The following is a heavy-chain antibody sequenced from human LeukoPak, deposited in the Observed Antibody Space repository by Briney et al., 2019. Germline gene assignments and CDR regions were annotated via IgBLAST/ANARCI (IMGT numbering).Heavy chain of an antibody. J-gene: IGHJ3*02. CDR1: GFTFSNAW. V-gene: IGHV3-15*01. CDR3: TTDRGLYDSSGYYYFATDI. Sequence: PGGSLRLSCAASGFTFSNAWMSWVRQGPGKGLEWVGRIKSKTDGGTIDYAAPVKGRFTISRDDSKNTLFLQMNSLKTEDTAVYYCTTDRGLYDSSGYYYFATDIWGQGTMATVSS. CDR2: IKSKTDGGTI. D-gene: IGHD3-22*01.